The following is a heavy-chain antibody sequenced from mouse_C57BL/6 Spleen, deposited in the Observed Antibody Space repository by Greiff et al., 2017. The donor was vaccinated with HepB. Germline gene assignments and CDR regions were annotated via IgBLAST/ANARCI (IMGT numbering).Heavy chain of an antibody. CDR3: AKITTVVATNAMDY. D-gene: IGHD1-1*01. CDR2: IGPGSGST. V-gene: IGHV1-77*01. Sequence: VQLQQSGAELVKPGASVKISCKASGYTFTDYYINWVKQRPGQGLEWIGKIGPGSGSTYSNEKVKGKATLTADKSSSTAYMQLSSLTSEDSAVYFCAKITTVVATNAMDYWGQGTSVTVSS. CDR1: GYTFTDYY. J-gene: IGHJ4*01.